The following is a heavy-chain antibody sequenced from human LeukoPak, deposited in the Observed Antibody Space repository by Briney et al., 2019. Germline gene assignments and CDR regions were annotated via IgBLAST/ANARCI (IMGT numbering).Heavy chain of an antibody. Sequence: GGSPRLSCAASGFTSSKFTMSWVRQTQEKGLEWVSSIGSSSNYLEYSESVKGRFTISTDNAKNSVYLQMNSLRVDDTAVYYCAREGYDVTYYMDVWGKGTTVTVSS. D-gene: IGHD2-15*01. J-gene: IGHJ6*03. CDR1: GFTSSKFT. CDR2: IGSSSNYL. CDR3: AREGYDVTYYMDV. V-gene: IGHV3-21*01.